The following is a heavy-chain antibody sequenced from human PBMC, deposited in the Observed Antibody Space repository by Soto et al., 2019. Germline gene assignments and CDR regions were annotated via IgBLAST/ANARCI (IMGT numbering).Heavy chain of an antibody. CDR1: GFTFSSHL. CDR3: ARDSSPYYDFWSGFYPYFDY. Sequence: GGSLRLSCAVSGFTFSSHLMHWVRQAPGKGLVWVSRINSDGSSTNYADSVKGRFTISRDNAKNTLYLQMNSVRADDTVVYYCARDSSPYYDFWSGFYPYFDYWGQGALVTVSS. CDR2: INSDGSST. V-gene: IGHV3-74*01. J-gene: IGHJ4*02. D-gene: IGHD3-3*01.